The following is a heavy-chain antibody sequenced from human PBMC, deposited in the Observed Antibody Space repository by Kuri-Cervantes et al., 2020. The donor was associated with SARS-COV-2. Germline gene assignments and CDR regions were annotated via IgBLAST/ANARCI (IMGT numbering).Heavy chain of an antibody. V-gene: IGHV3-23*01. J-gene: IGHJ4*02. Sequence: ETLSLTCAASGFTFSSYAMSWVRQAPGKGLEWVSAISGSGGSTYYADSVKGRFTISRDNAKNSLYLQMNSLRAEDTAVYYCARDPDDFFPIWDYWGQGTLVTVSS. CDR2: ISGSGGST. CDR3: ARDPDDFFPIWDY. D-gene: IGHD3-3*01. CDR1: GFTFSSYA.